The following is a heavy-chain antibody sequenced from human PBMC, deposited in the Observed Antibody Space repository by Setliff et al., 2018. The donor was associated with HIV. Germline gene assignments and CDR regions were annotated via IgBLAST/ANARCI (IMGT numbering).Heavy chain of an antibody. CDR2: IYYSGST. CDR1: GGSFSGYY. D-gene: IGHD6-13*01. J-gene: IGHJ4*02. V-gene: IGHV4-59*04. Sequence: PSETLSLTCAVYGGSFSGYYWSWIRQPPGKGLEWIGYIYYSGSTYYTPSLKSRVTISVDTSQNQFSLKLNSVTAADTAVYYCARRGIAAAGSDSWGQGTLVTVSS. CDR3: ARRGIAAAGSDS.